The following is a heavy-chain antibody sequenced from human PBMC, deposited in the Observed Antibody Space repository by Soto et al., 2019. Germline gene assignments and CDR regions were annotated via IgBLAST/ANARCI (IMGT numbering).Heavy chain of an antibody. V-gene: IGHV4-4*02. J-gene: IGHJ5*01. Sequence: PSETLSLTCGVSGGTVASSHWWSWVCQSPSRGLEWIGSVYHTGDTNFNPSLQSRVTFAVDKSNNQFSLRLTSLTAADTAVYFCAREIVTAGGNNYFDPWGPGTLVTVSS. D-gene: IGHD2-21*02. CDR3: AREIVTAGGNNYFDP. CDR1: GGTVASSHW. CDR2: VYHTGDT.